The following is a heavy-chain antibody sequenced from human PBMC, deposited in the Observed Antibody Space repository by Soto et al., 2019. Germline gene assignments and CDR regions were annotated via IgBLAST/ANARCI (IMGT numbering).Heavy chain of an antibody. CDR3: VGAPNPSYFDF. Sequence: SETLSLTCTVSGGSINSYYWSWIRQPPGKELEWIGYISDSGSTNYNPSLKSRVTISIDTSTNQFSLKLNSVTAADTAVYFSVGAPNPSYFDFWGPGTLVTVSS. V-gene: IGHV4-59*01. CDR1: GGSINSYY. D-gene: IGHD4-17*01. J-gene: IGHJ4*02. CDR2: ISDSGST.